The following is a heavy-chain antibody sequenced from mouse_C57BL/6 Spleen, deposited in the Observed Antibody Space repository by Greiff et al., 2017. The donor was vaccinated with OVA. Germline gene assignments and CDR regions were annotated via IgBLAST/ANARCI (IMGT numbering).Heavy chain of an antibody. CDR2: IYPRSGNT. CDR3: IYYDYEGNAMDY. D-gene: IGHD2-4*01. Sequence: QVHVKQSGAELARPGASVKLSCTASGYTFTSYGISWVKQRTGQGLEWIGEIYPRSGNTYYNEKFKGKATLTADKSSSTAYMELRRLTSEDSAVYFCIYYDYEGNAMDYWGQGTSVTVSS. V-gene: IGHV1-81*01. J-gene: IGHJ4*01. CDR1: GYTFTSYG.